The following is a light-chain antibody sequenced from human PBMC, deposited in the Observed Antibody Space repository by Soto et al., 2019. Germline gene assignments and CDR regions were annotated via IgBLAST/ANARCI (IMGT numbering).Light chain of an antibody. J-gene: IGKJ2*01. CDR1: QGIGDT. CDR3: LHYDTSNMYT. V-gene: IGKV3-15*01. Sequence: EVVMTQSPATLSVSPGEGATLSCRASQGIGDTLAWYQHKAGQTPRLLIYDTSTRATGVPARFSGSRSGTEFTLTISRVEPEDLALYFCLHYDTSNMYTFGQGTKLEI. CDR2: DTS.